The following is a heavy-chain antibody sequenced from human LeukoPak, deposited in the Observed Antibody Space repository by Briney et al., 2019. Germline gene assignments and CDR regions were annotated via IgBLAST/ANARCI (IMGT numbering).Heavy chain of an antibody. CDR2: IYHSGST. CDR1: GYSISSGYY. J-gene: IGHJ3*02. D-gene: IGHD2-15*01. Sequence: SETLSLTCAVSGYSISSGYYWGWIRQPPGKGLEWIGSIYHSGSTYYNPSLKSRVTISVDTSKNQFSLKRSSVTAADTAVYYCASEVAKGAFDIWGQGTMVTVSS. V-gene: IGHV4-38-2*01. CDR3: ASEVAKGAFDI.